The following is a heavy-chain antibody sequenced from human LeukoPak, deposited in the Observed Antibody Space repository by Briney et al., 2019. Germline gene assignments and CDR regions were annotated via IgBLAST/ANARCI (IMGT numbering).Heavy chain of an antibody. V-gene: IGHV4-34*01. D-gene: IGHD3-22*01. CDR1: GGSFSGYY. CDR3: ARGPPPRSLTYYYDSSGYSWFDY. CDR2: INHSGST. Sequence: PSETLSLTCAVYGGSFSGYYWSWIRQPPGKGLEWIGEINHSGSTNYNPSLKSRVTISVDTSKNQFSLKLSSVTAADTAVYYCARGPPPRSLTYYYDSSGYSWFDYWGQGTLVTVSS. J-gene: IGHJ4*02.